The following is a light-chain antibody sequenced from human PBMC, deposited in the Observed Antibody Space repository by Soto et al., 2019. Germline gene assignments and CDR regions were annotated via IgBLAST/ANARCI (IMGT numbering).Light chain of an antibody. CDR1: QXLLHITGETF. CDR3: MQSTQLPPT. V-gene: IGKV2D-29*02. CDR2: EVS. Sequence: DVVMTQTPLSLSVAPVQPASISCXCSQXLLHITGETFLFWYLQKPGQSPQLLIYEVSTRVSGVPDRFSGSGSGTDFTLEISRVETDDVGIYYCMQSTQLPPTFGQGTRLEIK. J-gene: IGKJ5*01.